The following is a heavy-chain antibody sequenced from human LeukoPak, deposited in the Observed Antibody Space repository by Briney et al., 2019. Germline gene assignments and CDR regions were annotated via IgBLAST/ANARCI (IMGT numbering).Heavy chain of an antibody. D-gene: IGHD2-15*01. J-gene: IGHJ6*03. Sequence: GGSLRLSCTVSGFTVSSNSMSWVRQAPGKGLEWVSFIYSDNTHYSDSVNGRFTISRNNSKNTLYLQMNSLRAEDTAVYYCAKVRLGYCSGGSCSRGGTPMDVWGEGTTVTISS. CDR1: GFTVSSNS. CDR3: AKVRLGYCSGGSCSRGGTPMDV. V-gene: IGHV3-66*03. CDR2: IYSDNT.